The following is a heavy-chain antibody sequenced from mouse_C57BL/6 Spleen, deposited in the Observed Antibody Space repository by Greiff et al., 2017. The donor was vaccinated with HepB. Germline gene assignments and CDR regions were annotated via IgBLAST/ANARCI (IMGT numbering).Heavy chain of an antibody. J-gene: IGHJ3*01. CDR2: INYDGSST. CDR1: GFTFSDYY. CDR3: AREEGEGWFAY. V-gene: IGHV5-16*01. Sequence: EVQLVESEGGLVQPGSSMKLSCTASGFTFSDYYMAWVRQVPEKGLEWVANINYDGSSTYYLDSLKSRFIISRDNAKNILYLQMSSLKSEDTATYYSAREEGEGWFAYWGQGTLVTVSA.